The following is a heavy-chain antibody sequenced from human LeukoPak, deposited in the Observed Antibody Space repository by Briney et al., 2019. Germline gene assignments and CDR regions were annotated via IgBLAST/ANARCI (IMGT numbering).Heavy chain of an antibody. Sequence: GSLRLSCAASGFSFSSYAMHWVRQAPGMGLDWVAVISYDSSNEYYADSVKGRFTISRDNSKNTLYLQMNSLRAEDTAVYYCAKIWFGELNFDYWGQGTLVTVSS. D-gene: IGHD3-10*01. CDR1: GFSFSSYA. CDR2: ISYDSSNE. J-gene: IGHJ4*02. V-gene: IGHV3-30-3*02. CDR3: AKIWFGELNFDY.